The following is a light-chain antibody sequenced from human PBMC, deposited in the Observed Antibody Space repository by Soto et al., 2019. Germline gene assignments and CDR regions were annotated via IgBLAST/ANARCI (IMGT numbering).Light chain of an antibody. CDR2: GAS. V-gene: IGKV3-20*01. CDR3: QQYETSPWT. CDR1: QSVSSSY. J-gene: IGKJ1*01. Sequence: EIVLTQSPGTLSLSPGERATLSCRASQSVSSSYLAWYQQKPGQAPRLLIYGASSRATGIPDRFSGSGSEADFTLTISRLEPEDFAVFYCQQYETSPWTFGQGTKVEIK.